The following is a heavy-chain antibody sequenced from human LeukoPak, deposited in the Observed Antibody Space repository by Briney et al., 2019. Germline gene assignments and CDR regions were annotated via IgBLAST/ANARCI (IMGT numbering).Heavy chain of an antibody. Sequence: GGSLRLSCAASGFTFSSYSLNWVRQAPGKGLEWVSSISSSSSYIYYADSVKGRFTISRDNAKNSLYLQMNSLRAEDTAVYYCARNKKGDRYTYGHDYWGQGTLVTVSS. J-gene: IGHJ4*02. CDR3: ARNKKGDRYTYGHDY. D-gene: IGHD5-18*01. CDR1: GFTFSSYS. CDR2: ISSSSSYI. V-gene: IGHV3-21*01.